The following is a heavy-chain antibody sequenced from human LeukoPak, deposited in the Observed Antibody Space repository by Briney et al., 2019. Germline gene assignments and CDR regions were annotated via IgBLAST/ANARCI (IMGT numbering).Heavy chain of an antibody. CDR1: GGTFSSYA. J-gene: IGHJ5*02. V-gene: IGHV1-69*06. CDR2: IIPIFGTA. Sequence: GSSVKVSCKASGGTFSSYAISWVRQAPGQGLEWMGGIIPIFGTANYAQKFQGRVTITADKSTSTAYMELSSLRSEDTAVYYCARAPMTTLANNWFDPWGQGTLVTVSS. CDR3: ARAPMTTLANNWFDP. D-gene: IGHD4-11*01.